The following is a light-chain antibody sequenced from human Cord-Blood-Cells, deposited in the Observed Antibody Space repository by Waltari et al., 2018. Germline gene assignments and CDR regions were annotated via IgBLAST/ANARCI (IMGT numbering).Light chain of an antibody. V-gene: IGLV2-14*01. J-gene: IGLJ3*02. CDR1: SSDVGGYNY. CDR3: SSYTSSSTWV. Sequence: QSALTQPASVSGSPGQSITISCTGTSSDVGGYNYVSWYQQHPGKAPKLMINDVSKRPSGGSNRFSGSKAGNTASLTISGLQAEDEADYYCSSYTSSSTWVFGGGTKLTVL. CDR2: DVS.